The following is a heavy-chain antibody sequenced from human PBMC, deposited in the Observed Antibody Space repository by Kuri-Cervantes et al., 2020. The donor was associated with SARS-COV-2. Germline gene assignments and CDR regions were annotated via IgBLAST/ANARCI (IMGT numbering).Heavy chain of an antibody. V-gene: IGHV3-48*03. CDR2: ISPTASTI. Sequence: GGSLRLSCLTSGFVFDFYEMNWVRQAPGKGLEWLAYISPTASTIYYADSVTGRFTFSRDNAQNAVYLHMKSLRADDTAVYYCARVRAMDMWGQGTMVTVSS. J-gene: IGHJ3*02. D-gene: IGHD2-2*01. CDR3: ARVRAMDM. CDR1: GFVFDFYE.